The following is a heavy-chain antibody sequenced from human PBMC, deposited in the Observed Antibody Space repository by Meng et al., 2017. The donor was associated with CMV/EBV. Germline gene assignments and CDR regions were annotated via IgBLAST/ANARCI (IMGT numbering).Heavy chain of an antibody. CDR3: ARGVAETLGWEMGY. CDR1: GFTLTRYW. CDR2: IDIDGRDI. J-gene: IGHJ4*02. D-gene: IGHD1-26*01. Sequence: VELVECGGWLVQPGGALRLSCAVSGFTLTRYWMHWVREVPGKGLEWVSRIDIDGRDITYADSVRGRFSISRDDAKNTLYLQMNSLRIEDTAVYYCARGVAETLGWEMGYWGQGTLVTVSS. V-gene: IGHV3-74*03.